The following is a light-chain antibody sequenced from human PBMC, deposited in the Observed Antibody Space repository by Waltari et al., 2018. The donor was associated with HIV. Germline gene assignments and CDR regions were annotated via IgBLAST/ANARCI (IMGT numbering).Light chain of an antibody. J-gene: IGLJ1*01. CDR2: RNK. CDR1: SSNIGSNY. Sequence: QRVTISCSGSSSNIGSNYVYWYQQLPGTTPKLLIYRNKLRPAGVPDRVSGSKSGTSAALAISGLRSEDEADYYCAAWDDSLSGYVFGTGTKVTVL. V-gene: IGLV1-47*01. CDR3: AAWDDSLSGYV.